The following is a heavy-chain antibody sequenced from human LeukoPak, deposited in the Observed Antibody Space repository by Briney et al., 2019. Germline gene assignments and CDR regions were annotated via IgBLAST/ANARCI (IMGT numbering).Heavy chain of an antibody. CDR2: ISSSSSTI. V-gene: IGHV3-48*01. J-gene: IGHJ4*02. D-gene: IGHD2-8*01. Sequence: GGSLRLSCAASGFTFSSYSMNWVRQAPGKGLEWVSYISSSSSTIYYADSVKGRFTISRDNAKNSLYLQMNSLRAEDTAVYYCARDEGVLNDALDYWGQGTLVTVSS. CDR1: GFTFSSYS. CDR3: ARDEGVLNDALDY.